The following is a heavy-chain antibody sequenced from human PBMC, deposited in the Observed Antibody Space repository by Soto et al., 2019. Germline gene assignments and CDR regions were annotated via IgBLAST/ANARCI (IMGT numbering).Heavy chain of an antibody. CDR1: GFTFSSYA. CDR2: ISGSGGST. D-gene: IGHD5-12*01. CDR3: AKARPAEGSDYGVIVATICFDY. Sequence: EVQLLESGGGLVQPGGSLRLSCAASGFTFSSYAMSWVRQAPGKGLEWVSAISGSGGSTYYADSVKGRFTISKDNSKNKLYLQMNSLRAEDTAVYDCAKARPAEGSDYGVIVATICFDYWGQGTRVTVSS. J-gene: IGHJ4*02. V-gene: IGHV3-23*01.